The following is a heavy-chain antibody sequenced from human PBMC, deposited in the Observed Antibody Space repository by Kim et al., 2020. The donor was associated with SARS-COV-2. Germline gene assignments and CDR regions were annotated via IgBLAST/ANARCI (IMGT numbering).Heavy chain of an antibody. V-gene: IGHV1-69*04. CDR1: GGTFSSYA. CDR2: IIPILGIA. Sequence: SVKVSCKASGGTFSSYAISWVRQAPGQGLEWMGRIIPILGIANYAQKFQGRVTITADKSTSTAYMELSSLRSEDTAVYYCARADGWNSPFDLWGRGTLVTVSS. D-gene: IGHD1-7*01. J-gene: IGHJ2*01. CDR3: ARADGWNSPFDL.